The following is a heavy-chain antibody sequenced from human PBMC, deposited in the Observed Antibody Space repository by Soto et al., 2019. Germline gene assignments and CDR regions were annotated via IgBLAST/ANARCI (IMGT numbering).Heavy chain of an antibody. CDR1: GFSLSTYS. V-gene: IGHV3-21*01. CDR2: ISSRSNYI. J-gene: IGHJ4*02. Sequence: GGSLRLSCAASGFSLSTYSMNWVRQAPGKGLEWVASISSRSNYIYYGDSVKGRFNISRDNAKNSLYLQMSSLRAEDTAVYYCARDPAGDIWTGSIHFDFWGQGTLVTVSS. D-gene: IGHD3-9*01. CDR3: ARDPAGDIWTGSIHFDF.